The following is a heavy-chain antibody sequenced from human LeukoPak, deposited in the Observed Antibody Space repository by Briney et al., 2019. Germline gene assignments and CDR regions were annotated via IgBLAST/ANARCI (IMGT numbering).Heavy chain of an antibody. CDR3: ARVLGGTLGQGGFDY. Sequence: GSLRLSCAASGFTFSSYSMNWVRQAPGKGLEWVSSISSSSSYIYYADSVKGRFTISRDNAKNSLYLQMNSLRAEDTAVYYCARVLGGTLGQGGFDYWGQGTLVTVSS. CDR1: GFTFSSYS. J-gene: IGHJ4*02. CDR2: ISSSSSYI. V-gene: IGHV3-21*01. D-gene: IGHD1-7*01.